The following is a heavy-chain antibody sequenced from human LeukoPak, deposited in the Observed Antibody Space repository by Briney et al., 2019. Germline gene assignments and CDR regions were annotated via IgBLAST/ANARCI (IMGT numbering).Heavy chain of an antibody. CDR3: ARGSLIAAADY. D-gene: IGHD6-13*01. CDR1: GYTFTSYA. Sequence: ASVKVSCKASGYTFTSYAMHWVRQAPGQRLEWMGWIHAGNGNTKYSQKFQGRVTITRDTSASTAYMELSSLRSEDTAVYYCARGSLIAAADYWGQGTLVTVSS. J-gene: IGHJ4*02. V-gene: IGHV1-3*01. CDR2: IHAGNGNT.